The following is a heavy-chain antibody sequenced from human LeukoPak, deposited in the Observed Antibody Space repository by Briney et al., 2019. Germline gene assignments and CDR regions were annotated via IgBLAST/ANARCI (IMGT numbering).Heavy chain of an antibody. J-gene: IGHJ6*02. V-gene: IGHV1-2*02. CDR2: INPNSGGT. D-gene: IGHD1-26*01. CDR3: ARSGLATYYYYGMDV. CDR1: GYTFTGYY. Sequence: ASVKVSCKASGYTFTGYYMHWVRQAPGQGLEWMGWINPNSGGTNYAQKFQGRVTMTRDTSISTAYMELSRLRSDDTAVYYCARSGLATYYYYGMDVWGQGTTVTVSS.